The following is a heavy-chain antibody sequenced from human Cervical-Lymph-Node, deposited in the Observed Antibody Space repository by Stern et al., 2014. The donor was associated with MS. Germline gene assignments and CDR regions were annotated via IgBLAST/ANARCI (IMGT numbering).Heavy chain of an antibody. D-gene: IGHD3-22*01. Sequence: EQLGESVGGVVQPGTSLRLSCAASGFSFSDYHIYWVRQAPGKELEWMAAVVIDGSKPHYGDSVQGRFTISRDNSKNTVFPQMNCLRSNDTAAYFCARDRDTSGATLGSYWGQGTLVTVSS. J-gene: IGHJ4*02. CDR2: VVIDGSKP. V-gene: IGHV3-30*03. CDR3: ARDRDTSGATLGSY. CDR1: GFSFSDYH.